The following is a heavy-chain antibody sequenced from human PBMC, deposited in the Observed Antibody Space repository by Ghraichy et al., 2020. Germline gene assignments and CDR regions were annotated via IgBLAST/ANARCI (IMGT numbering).Heavy chain of an antibody. V-gene: IGHV4-30-2*01. D-gene: IGHD3-22*01. CDR2: IYQSGAT. J-gene: IGHJ3*01. CDR3: ARAPYDDDGFYDDGFDV. CDR1: GGSISSDSFS. Sequence: SQTLSLTCAVSGGSISSDSFSWSWIRQPPGKGLEWIGYIYQSGATYYNPSLKSRVTISLDDSRNQFSLNLSSVTAADTAVYYCARAPYDDDGFYDDGFDVWGQVIMFTVSS.